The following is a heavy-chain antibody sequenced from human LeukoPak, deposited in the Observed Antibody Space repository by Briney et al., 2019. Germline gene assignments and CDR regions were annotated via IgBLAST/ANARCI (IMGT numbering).Heavy chain of an antibody. CDR1: GFTFSSYG. CDR2: IWYDGSNK. V-gene: IGHV3-33*06. CDR3: AKAQGSSSRPYYYYYYMDV. D-gene: IGHD6-13*01. Sequence: GGSLRLSCAASGFTFSSYGMHWVRQAPGRGLEWVAVIWYDGSNKYYADSVKGRFTISRDNSKNTLYLQMNSLRAEDTAVDYCAKAQGSSSRPYYYYYYMDVWGKGTTVTVSS. J-gene: IGHJ6*03.